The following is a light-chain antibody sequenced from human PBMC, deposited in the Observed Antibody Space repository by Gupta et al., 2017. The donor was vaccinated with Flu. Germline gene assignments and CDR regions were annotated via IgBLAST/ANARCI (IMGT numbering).Light chain of an antibody. J-gene: IGLJ3*02. CDR2: SKN. CDR3: AAWYDSLTAAV. CDR1: TSSIATGN. V-gene: IGLV1-44*01. Sequence: QSVLPPPPSASGTPGQRVTISCSGITSSIATGNLHWYQQPPGSAPRLLIYSKNQRPSGFPDRFSGSKSGTSASLAISGLQPEDEADYYCAAWYDSLTAAVFGGGTKLTVL.